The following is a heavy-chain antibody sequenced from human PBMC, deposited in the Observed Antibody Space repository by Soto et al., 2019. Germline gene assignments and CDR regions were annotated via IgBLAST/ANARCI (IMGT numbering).Heavy chain of an antibody. Sequence: QVQLQESGPGLVKPSQTLSLTCTVSGGSISSAAYYWSWIRQHPGKGLEWIGYISHSGSPYYTPSRKSRVIISADTSKNQFSVNLTSVTAADTAVYYCAREYTYGSNFFDCWGQGALVTVSS. CDR3: AREYTYGSNFFDC. CDR1: GGSISSAAYY. CDR2: ISHSGSP. D-gene: IGHD5-18*01. V-gene: IGHV4-31*03. J-gene: IGHJ4*02.